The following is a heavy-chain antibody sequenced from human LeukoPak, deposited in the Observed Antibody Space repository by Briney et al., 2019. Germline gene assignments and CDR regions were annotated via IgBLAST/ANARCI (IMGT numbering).Heavy chain of an antibody. CDR2: VSNDGPKQ. V-gene: IGHV3-30-3*01. Sequence: PGRSLRLSCAASGFTFRSFAMHWVRQAPGKGLEWVALVSNDGPKQYYADSVRGRFTISRDNYRTTLYLEMNSLRPEDTALYYCARDRGERRYDWVFDLWGQGTLVTVSS. CDR3: ARDRGERRYDWVFDL. D-gene: IGHD3-9*01. J-gene: IGHJ4*02. CDR1: GFTFRSFA.